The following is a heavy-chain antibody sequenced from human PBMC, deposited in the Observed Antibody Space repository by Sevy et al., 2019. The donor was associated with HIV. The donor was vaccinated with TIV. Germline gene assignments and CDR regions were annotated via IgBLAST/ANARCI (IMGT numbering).Heavy chain of an antibody. CDR3: AKEVPYYDFWSGYYDGWFDP. CDR1: GFTFSSYA. D-gene: IGHD3-3*01. V-gene: IGHV3-30-3*01. Sequence: GGSLRLSCAASGFTFSSYAMHWVRQAPGKGLEWVAVISYDGSNKYYADSVKGRFTISRDNSKNTLYLQMNSLRAEDTAVYYCAKEVPYYDFWSGYYDGWFDPWGQGTLVTVSS. J-gene: IGHJ5*02. CDR2: ISYDGSNK.